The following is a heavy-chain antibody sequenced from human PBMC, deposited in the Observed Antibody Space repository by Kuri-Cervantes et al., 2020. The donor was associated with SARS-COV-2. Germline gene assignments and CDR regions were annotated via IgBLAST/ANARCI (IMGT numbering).Heavy chain of an antibody. CDR1: GFTFSSYA. D-gene: IGHD4/OR15-4a*01. CDR2: ISYDGSNK. J-gene: IGHJ6*02. Sequence: LRLYCAASGFTFSSYAMHWVRQAPGKGLEWVAVISYDGSNKYYADSVKGRFTISRDNSKNTLYLQMNSLRAEDTAVYYCATSKRDYDYYGMDVWGQGTTVTVSS. V-gene: IGHV3-30*01. CDR3: ATSKRDYDYYGMDV.